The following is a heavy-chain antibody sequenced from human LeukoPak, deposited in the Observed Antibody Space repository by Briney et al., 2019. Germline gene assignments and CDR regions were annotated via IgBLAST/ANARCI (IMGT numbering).Heavy chain of an antibody. Sequence: PSETLSLTCAVYGGSFSGYYWSWIRQPPGKGLEWIGEINHSGSTNYNPSLKSRVTISVDTSKNQFSLKLSSVTAADTAVYYCARGPRITIFGVVIRGAFDYWGQGTLVTVSS. V-gene: IGHV4-34*01. CDR3: ARGPRITIFGVVIRGAFDY. D-gene: IGHD3-3*01. J-gene: IGHJ4*02. CDR2: INHSGST. CDR1: GGSFSGYY.